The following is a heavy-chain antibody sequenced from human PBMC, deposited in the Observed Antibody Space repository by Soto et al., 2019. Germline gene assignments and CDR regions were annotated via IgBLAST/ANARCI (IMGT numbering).Heavy chain of an antibody. CDR2: IWYDGSNK. CDR1: GFTFSRYG. CDR3: ARVHDIPYFDWLTRPDAFDI. D-gene: IGHD3-9*01. J-gene: IGHJ3*02. V-gene: IGHV3-33*01. Sequence: QVQLVESGGGVVQPGRSLRLSCAASGFTFSRYGMHWVRQAPGKGLEWVAVIWYDGSNKYYADSVKGRFTISRDNSKNTLYLQMNSLRAEDTAVYYCARVHDIPYFDWLTRPDAFDIWGQGTMVTVSS.